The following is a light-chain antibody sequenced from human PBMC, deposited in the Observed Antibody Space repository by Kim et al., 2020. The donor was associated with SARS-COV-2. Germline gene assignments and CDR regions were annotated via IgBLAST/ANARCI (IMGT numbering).Light chain of an antibody. CDR3: QQYNSYPLT. CDR2: KAS. J-gene: IGKJ4*01. Sequence: AYIGDRVTITCRASQTISSWLAWYQQKPGKAPELLIYKASILEGGVPPRFSGSRSGSEFTLTISSLQPHDLATYYCQQYNSYPLTFGGGTKVDIK. CDR1: QTISSW. V-gene: IGKV1-5*03.